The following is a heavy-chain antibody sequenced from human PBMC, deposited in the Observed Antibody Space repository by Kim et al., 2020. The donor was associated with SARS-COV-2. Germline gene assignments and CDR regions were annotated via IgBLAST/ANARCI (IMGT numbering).Heavy chain of an antibody. Sequence: YAQKLQGSVTMTTDTSTSTAYMELRSLRSDDTAVYYCASVRIVGATTPDYWGQGTLVTVSS. D-gene: IGHD1-26*01. CDR3: ASVRIVGATTPDY. J-gene: IGHJ4*02. V-gene: IGHV1-18*01.